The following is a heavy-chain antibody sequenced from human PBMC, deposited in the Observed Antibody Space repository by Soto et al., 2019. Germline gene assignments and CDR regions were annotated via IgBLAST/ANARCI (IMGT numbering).Heavy chain of an antibody. CDR3: ARGRDVVVPAATTLYYYYYGMDV. J-gene: IGHJ6*02. D-gene: IGHD2-2*01. CDR1: GGSISSGGYY. Sequence: SATLSRTCTVSGGSISSGGYYWSWIHQPPGKGLEWIGEINHSGSTNYNPSLKSRVTISVDTSKNQFSLKLSSVTAADTAVYYCARGRDVVVPAATTLYYYYYGMDVWGQGTTVTVSS. V-gene: IGHV4-39*07. CDR2: INHSGST.